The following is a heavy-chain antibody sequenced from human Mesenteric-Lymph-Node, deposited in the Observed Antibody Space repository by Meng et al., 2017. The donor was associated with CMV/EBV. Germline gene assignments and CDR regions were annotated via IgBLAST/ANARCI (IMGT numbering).Heavy chain of an antibody. J-gene: IGHJ5*02. CDR2: IYRSGSA. CDR1: GGSINSGGYS. V-gene: IGHV4-30-2*01. Sequence: GSGGSINSGGYSWSWIRQPPGKGLEWIGYIYRSGSAFYNPSLKSRVTISVDKSKNQFSLKLSSVTAADTAVYYCARWEQQLRWFDPWGQGTLVTVSS. D-gene: IGHD6-13*01. CDR3: ARWEQQLRWFDP.